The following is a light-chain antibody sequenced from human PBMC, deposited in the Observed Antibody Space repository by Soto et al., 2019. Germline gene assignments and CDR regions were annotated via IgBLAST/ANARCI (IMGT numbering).Light chain of an antibody. Sequence: DIQMTQSPPSLSASVGDRVTITCRASQSISSYLNWYQQKPGKAPKLLIYAASSFQSGVPSRLSGSGSGTDFTLTISSLQPEDFATYYCQQSYSTPLTFGGGTKVDIK. CDR1: QSISSY. V-gene: IGKV1-39*01. CDR2: AAS. CDR3: QQSYSTPLT. J-gene: IGKJ4*01.